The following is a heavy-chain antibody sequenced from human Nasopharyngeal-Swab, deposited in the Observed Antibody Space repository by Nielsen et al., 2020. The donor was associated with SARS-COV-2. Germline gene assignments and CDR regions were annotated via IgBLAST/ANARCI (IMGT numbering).Heavy chain of an antibody. D-gene: IGHD3-9*01. J-gene: IGHJ4*02. CDR2: INPNSGGT. Sequence: WVRQAPGQGLEWMGRINPNSGGTNYAQKFQGRVTMTRDTSISTAYMELSRLRSDDTAVYYCARVRTKTKYYDILTGLGRYFDYWGQGTLVTVSS. CDR3: ARVRTKTKYYDILTGLGRYFDY. V-gene: IGHV1-2*06.